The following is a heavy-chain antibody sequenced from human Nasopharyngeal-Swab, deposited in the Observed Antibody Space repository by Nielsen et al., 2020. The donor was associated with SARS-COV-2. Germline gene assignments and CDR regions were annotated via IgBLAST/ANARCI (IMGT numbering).Heavy chain of an antibody. J-gene: IGHJ6*03. CDR2: INHSGST. Sequence: SETLSLTCAVYGGSFSGYYWSWIRQPPGKGLEWIGEINHSGSTNYNPSLKSRVTISVDTSKNQFSLKLSSVTAADTAVYYCAREPERVVLVRGGPVCYMDVWGKGTTVTVSS. CDR3: AREPERVVLVRGGPVCYMDV. V-gene: IGHV4-34*01. D-gene: IGHD1-14*01. CDR1: GGSFSGYY.